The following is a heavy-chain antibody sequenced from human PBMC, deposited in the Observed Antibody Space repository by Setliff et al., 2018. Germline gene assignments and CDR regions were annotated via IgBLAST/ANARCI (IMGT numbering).Heavy chain of an antibody. J-gene: IGHJ5*02. CDR2: IHYRGTT. V-gene: IGHV4-39*07. Sequence: SETLSLTCTVSGASISSGTYYWAWIRQPPGKGLEWIGRIHYRGTTYSNASFEGRLALSVDASMNQFSLRLSSVTAADSAIYYCARDRSALVRGVVHHNYFDPWGRGNKVTVSS. CDR1: GASISSGTYY. CDR3: ARDRSALVRGVVHHNYFDP. D-gene: IGHD3-10*01.